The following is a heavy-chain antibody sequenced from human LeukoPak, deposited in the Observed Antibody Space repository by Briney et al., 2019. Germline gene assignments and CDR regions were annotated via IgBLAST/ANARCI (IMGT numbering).Heavy chain of an antibody. CDR3: ARVAAAGAYYYYYYMDV. Sequence: SGGSLRLSCAASGFTFSSYAMHWVRQAPGKGLEYVSAISSNGGSTYYANSVKGRFTISRDNSKNTLYLQMGSLRAEDMAVYYCARVAAAGAYYYYYYMDVWGKGTTVTVSS. D-gene: IGHD6-13*01. CDR1: GFTFSSYA. J-gene: IGHJ6*03. CDR2: ISSNGGST. V-gene: IGHV3-64*01.